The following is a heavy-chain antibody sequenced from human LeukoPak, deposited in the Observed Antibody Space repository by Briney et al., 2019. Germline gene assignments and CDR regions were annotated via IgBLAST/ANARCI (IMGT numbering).Heavy chain of an antibody. CDR3: ARVEGLGGSSVSRSYYYMDV. J-gene: IGHJ6*03. D-gene: IGHD2-2*01. CDR1: GYTFTNYY. V-gene: IGHV1-46*01. Sequence: ASVKVSCKASGYTFTNYYMHWVRQAPGQGLEWMGIINPSGGSTSYAQRLQGRVSMTSDTSTSTVYMELSSLRSEDTAVYYCARVEGLGGSSVSRSYYYMDVWGKGTTVTVSS. CDR2: INPSGGST.